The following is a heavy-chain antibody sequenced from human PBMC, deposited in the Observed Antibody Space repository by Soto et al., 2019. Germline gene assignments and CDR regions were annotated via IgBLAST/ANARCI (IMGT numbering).Heavy chain of an antibody. V-gene: IGHV1-46*01. Sequence: QVQLVQSGAEVKKPGASVKVSCKTSGYTFSNYFLHWVRQAPGQGLEYLGVIVPSNGHTSYVQKFQGRVTMTTDTSTSTVYVELSSLRSEDTAVYYCSREPTNQLYFDYWGQGTLVAVSS. D-gene: IGHD1-1*01. CDR1: GYTFSNYF. CDR2: IVPSNGHT. CDR3: SREPTNQLYFDY. J-gene: IGHJ4*02.